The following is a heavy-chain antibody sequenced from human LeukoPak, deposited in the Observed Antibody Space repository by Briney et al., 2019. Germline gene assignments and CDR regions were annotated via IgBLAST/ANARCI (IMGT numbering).Heavy chain of an antibody. J-gene: IGHJ4*02. D-gene: IGHD6-13*01. Sequence: SEPLSLTCTVSGGSINGYYWSWIRQPPGKGLEWIGDIYYSGSTNYNPSLKSRVTMSVDTSKKQLSLNLRSVTAADTAVYYCALIPGGSWAFDYWGQGTLVTVSS. V-gene: IGHV4-59*01. CDR1: GGSINGYY. CDR2: IYYSGST. CDR3: ALIPGGSWAFDY.